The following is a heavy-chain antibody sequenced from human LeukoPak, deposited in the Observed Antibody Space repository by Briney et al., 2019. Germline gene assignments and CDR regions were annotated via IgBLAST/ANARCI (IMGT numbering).Heavy chain of an antibody. Sequence: SETLSLTCTVSGXSISSYYWNWIRQPPGKGREWIGYIYYSGNTNYSPSLKGRVTISVDTSKNQFSLDLTSVTAADTAVYYCAREWSSGWAEFDYWGQGTLVTVSS. CDR1: GXSISSYY. D-gene: IGHD6-25*01. V-gene: IGHV4-59*01. CDR2: IYYSGNT. J-gene: IGHJ4*02. CDR3: AREWSSGWAEFDY.